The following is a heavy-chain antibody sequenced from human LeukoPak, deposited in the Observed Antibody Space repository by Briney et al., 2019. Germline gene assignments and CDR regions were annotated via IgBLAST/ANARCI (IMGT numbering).Heavy chain of an antibody. J-gene: IGHJ4*02. Sequence: GGSLRLSCAASGFTVSSNYMSWVRQAPGKGLEWVSDIYGGGSTYYADSVNGRFTNSKDNSKNTLYLQMNSLRAEDTAVYYCVREASGIYFANWGQGTLVTVSS. CDR2: IYGGGST. D-gene: IGHD1-26*01. CDR1: GFTVSSNY. V-gene: IGHV3-53*01. CDR3: VREASGIYFAN.